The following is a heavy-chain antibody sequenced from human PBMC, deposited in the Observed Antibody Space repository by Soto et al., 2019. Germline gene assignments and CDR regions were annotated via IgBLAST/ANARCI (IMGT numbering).Heavy chain of an antibody. CDR3: AKDGSTSFDYYYYGMDV. CDR1: GYTFSSHA. CDR2: ISNSGGST. J-gene: IGHJ6*02. D-gene: IGHD2-2*01. V-gene: IGHV3-23*01. Sequence: GGSLRLSCAASGYTFSSHAMSGVRQAPGKGLEWVSAISNSGGSTYYAESVKGRFTISSDFSKTTLYLKMNSFRDEDTAVYYCAKDGSTSFDYYYYGMDVWGQGTTVTVSS.